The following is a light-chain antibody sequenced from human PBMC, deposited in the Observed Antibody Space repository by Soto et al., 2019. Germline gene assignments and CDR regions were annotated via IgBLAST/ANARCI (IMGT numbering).Light chain of an antibody. V-gene: IGKV1-5*03. CDR2: QAS. CDR3: QQYKRYSPFT. J-gene: IGKJ2*01. Sequence: DIQMTQSPSTLSASVGDRVTVTCRASQDISRSLAWYQQKQGQAPKLLMYQASNLEREVPSRFSGSESGTEFTHTISRLQPDDFSSYYCQQYKRYSPFTFGQGPKLQI. CDR1: QDISRS.